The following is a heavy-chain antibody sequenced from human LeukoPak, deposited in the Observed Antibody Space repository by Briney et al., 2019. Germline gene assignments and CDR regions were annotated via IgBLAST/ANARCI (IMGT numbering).Heavy chain of an antibody. CDR2: IYYSGST. V-gene: IGHV4-59*01. D-gene: IGHD3-10*01. J-gene: IGHJ6*04. CDR3: ARGRARYGSGSMMDV. Sequence: PSETLSLTCTVSGGSISSYYWSWIRQPPGRGLEWIGYIYYSGSTNYNPSLKSRVTISVDTSKNQFSLKLSSVTAADTAVYYCARGRARYGSGSMMDVWGKGTTVTVSS. CDR1: GGSISSYY.